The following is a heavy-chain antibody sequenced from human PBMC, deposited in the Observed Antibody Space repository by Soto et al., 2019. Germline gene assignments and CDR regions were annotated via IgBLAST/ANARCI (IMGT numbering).Heavy chain of an antibody. CDR1: GGSISSDNYF. D-gene: IGHD2-2*01. V-gene: IGHV4-31*03. Sequence: QVQLQESGPGLVTPSQTLSLTCTVSGGSISSDNYFWSWIRHHPGKGLEWMGYIDYIGRAYYNPSLQSRLTQSVDKSKNHVSLGLSSVTVADTATYYCELEVKPAAASDAFDSWGQGTAVTVSS. CDR3: ELEVKPAAASDAFDS. CDR2: IDYIGRA. J-gene: IGHJ3*02.